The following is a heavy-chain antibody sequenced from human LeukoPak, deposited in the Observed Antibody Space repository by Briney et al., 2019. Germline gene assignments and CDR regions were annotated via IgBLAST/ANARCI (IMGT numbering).Heavy chain of an antibody. Sequence: SETLSLTCAVYGGSFSTYYWSWVRQPPGKGLEWIGEINHWGTTNYNPSLKSRVTISVDTSKNQFSLKLSSVTAADTAVYYCARIAAAGSFDYWGQGTLVTVSS. J-gene: IGHJ4*02. D-gene: IGHD6-13*01. CDR1: GGSFSTYY. CDR3: ARIAAAGSFDY. V-gene: IGHV4-34*01. CDR2: INHWGTT.